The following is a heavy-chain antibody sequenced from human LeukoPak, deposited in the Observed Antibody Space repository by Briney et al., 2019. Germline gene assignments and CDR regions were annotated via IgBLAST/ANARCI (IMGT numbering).Heavy chain of an antibody. CDR1: GGSISSYY. D-gene: IGHD6-6*01. CDR2: IYYSGST. Sequence: SETLSLTCTVPGGSISSYYWSWIRQPPGKGLEWIGYIYYSGSTNYNPSLKSRVTISVDTSKNQFSLKLSSVTAADTAVYYCARGRWWFAGRPPHYMDVWGKGTTVTVSS. J-gene: IGHJ6*03. V-gene: IGHV4-59*01. CDR3: ARGRWWFAGRPPHYMDV.